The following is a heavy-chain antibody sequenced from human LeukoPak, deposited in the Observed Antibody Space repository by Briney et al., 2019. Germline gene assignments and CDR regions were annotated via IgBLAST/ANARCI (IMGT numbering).Heavy chain of an antibody. CDR1: GFTFSNAW. CDR3: TTDKQVIVVVPAAIPWDPHYYGMDV. D-gene: IGHD2-2*02. V-gene: IGHV3-15*01. Sequence: GGSLRLSCAASGFTFSNAWMSWVRQAPGQGLEWVGRIKSKTDGGTTDYAAPVKGRFTISRDDSKNTLYLQMNSLKTEDTAVYYCTTDKQVIVVVPAAIPWDPHYYGMDVWGQGTTVTVSS. J-gene: IGHJ6*02. CDR2: IKSKTDGGTT.